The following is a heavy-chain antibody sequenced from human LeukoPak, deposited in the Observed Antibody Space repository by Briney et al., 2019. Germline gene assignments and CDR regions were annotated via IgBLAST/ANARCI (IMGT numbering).Heavy chain of an antibody. CDR3: AKDRRPYYYDSSGYYS. CDR1: GFTFSSYS. Sequence: GGSLRLSCAASGFTFSSYSMNWVRQAPGKGLEWVSYISSSSSTIYYADSVKGRFTISRDNAKNSLYLQMNSLRAEDTAVYYCAKDRRPYYYDSSGYYSWGQGTLVTVSS. J-gene: IGHJ5*02. D-gene: IGHD3-22*01. V-gene: IGHV3-48*01. CDR2: ISSSSSTI.